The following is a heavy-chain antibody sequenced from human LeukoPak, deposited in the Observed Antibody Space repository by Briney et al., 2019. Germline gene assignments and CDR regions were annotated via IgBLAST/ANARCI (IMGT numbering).Heavy chain of an antibody. J-gene: IGHJ4*02. CDR3: ARQRYSSSWY. CDR1: GGSISSSSYY. D-gene: IGHD6-13*01. V-gene: IGHV4-39*01. Sequence: SETLSLTCTVSGGSISSSSYYWGWIRQPPGKGLEWIGSIYYSGSTYYNPSLKSRVTISVDTSKNQFSLKLSSVTAADTAVYYCARQRYSSSWYWGQGTLVTVSS. CDR2: IYYSGST.